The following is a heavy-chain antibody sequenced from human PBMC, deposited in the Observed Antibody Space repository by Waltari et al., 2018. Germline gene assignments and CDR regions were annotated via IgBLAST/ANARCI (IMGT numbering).Heavy chain of an antibody. D-gene: IGHD3-3*01. CDR3: ARARGYDFWSGYYSVDY. V-gene: IGHV3-30-3*01. CDR1: GFTFSSYA. Sequence: QVQLVESGGGVVQPGRSLRLSCAASGFTFSSYAMHWVRQAPGKGLEWVAVISYDGSNKYYADSVKGRFTISRDNSKNTLYLQMNSLRAEDTAVYYCARARGYDFWSGYYSVDYWGQGTLVTVSS. J-gene: IGHJ4*02. CDR2: ISYDGSNK.